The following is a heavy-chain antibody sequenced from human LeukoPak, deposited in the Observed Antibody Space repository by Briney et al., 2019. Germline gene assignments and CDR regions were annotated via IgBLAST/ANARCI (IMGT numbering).Heavy chain of an antibody. J-gene: IGHJ4*02. D-gene: IGHD2-2*01. Sequence: GGSLRLSCAASGFTFSSYWMHWVRQAPGRGLVWVSRINSDGSSTSYADSVKGRFTISRDNAKNTLYLQMNSLRAEDTAVYYCARGYCSSTGCPKAYYFDYWGQGTLVTVSS. CDR3: ARGYCSSTGCPKAYYFDY. CDR1: GFTFSSYW. CDR2: INSDGSST. V-gene: IGHV3-74*01.